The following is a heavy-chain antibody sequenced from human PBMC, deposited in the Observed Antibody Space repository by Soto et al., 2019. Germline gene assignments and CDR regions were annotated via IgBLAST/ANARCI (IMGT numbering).Heavy chain of an antibody. CDR3: AKGRGGSGSLPPRVDF. CDR1: GFTFNNYA. D-gene: IGHD2-15*01. J-gene: IGHJ4*02. CDR2: ISGGGDTT. V-gene: IGHV3-23*01. Sequence: EVQLLESGGGLVQPGGSLRLSCAASGFTFNNYAMTWVRQAPGKGLEWVSAISGGGDTTSYADSVKGRFTVSREGSKNTLYLQLSSLRAEATALYYCAKGRGGSGSLPPRVDFWGQGTLVTVS.